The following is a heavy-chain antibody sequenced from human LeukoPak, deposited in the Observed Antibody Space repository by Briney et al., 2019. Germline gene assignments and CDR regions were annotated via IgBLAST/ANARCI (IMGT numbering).Heavy chain of an antibody. Sequence: SETLSLTCTVSGGSISSSSYYWGWIRQPPGKGLEWIGSIYYSGSTYYNPSLKSRVTISVDTSKNQFSLKLSSVTAADTAVYYCARGSCSSTSCYRNWFDPWGQGTLVTVSS. CDR1: GGSISSSSYY. CDR3: ARGSCSSTSCYRNWFDP. CDR2: IYYSGST. J-gene: IGHJ5*02. V-gene: IGHV4-39*07. D-gene: IGHD2-2*02.